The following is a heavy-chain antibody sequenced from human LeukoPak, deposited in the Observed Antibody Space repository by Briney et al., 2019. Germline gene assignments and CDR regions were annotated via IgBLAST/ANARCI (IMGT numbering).Heavy chain of an antibody. D-gene: IGHD2-15*01. V-gene: IGHV4-39*07. CDR3: ARSVEGYCSGGSCYSYYYYMDV. CDR1: SGSISTSNYY. Sequence: SETLSLTCTVSSGSISTSNYYWGWVRQPPGKALEWIGNIFYTGGTYYSPSLKSRVTISLDTSRNQFSLRLNSVTAADTAVYYCARSVEGYCSGGSCYSYYYYMDVWGKGTTVTVSS. CDR2: IFYTGGT. J-gene: IGHJ6*03.